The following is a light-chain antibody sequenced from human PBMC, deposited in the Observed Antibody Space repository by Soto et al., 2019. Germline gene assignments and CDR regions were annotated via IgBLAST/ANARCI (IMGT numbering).Light chain of an antibody. CDR3: SSFAGGGNPVL. CDR2: EVT. V-gene: IGLV2-8*01. Sequence: QSALTQPPSASGSLGQSVTISCTGTSSDVGGYNYVSWHQQHPGKAPKVMIYEVTKRPTGVPDRFSGSKSGNTASLTVSGLQAEDEADYYCSSFAGGGNPVLLGGGIKVTVL. J-gene: IGLJ2*01. CDR1: SSDVGGYNY.